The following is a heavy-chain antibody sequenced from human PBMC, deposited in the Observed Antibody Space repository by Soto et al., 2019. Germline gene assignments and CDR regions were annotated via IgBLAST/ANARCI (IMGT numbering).Heavy chain of an antibody. J-gene: IGHJ4*02. Sequence: QMQLVESGGNLVKPGGSLRLSCSGSGFSFGDYYMNWIRKAPGKGLEWVSYISSGGNTISYSDSVKGRVTISRDNAKKSVYLEMDSLRPEDTAVYYCARRLFLDVWGQGTLVTVSS. CDR2: ISSGGNTI. CDR1: GFSFGDYY. CDR3: ARRLFLDV. D-gene: IGHD2-21*01. V-gene: IGHV3-11*01.